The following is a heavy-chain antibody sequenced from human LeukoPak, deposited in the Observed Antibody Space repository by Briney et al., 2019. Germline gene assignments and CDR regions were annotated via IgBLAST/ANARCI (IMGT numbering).Heavy chain of an antibody. CDR3: ARGSRTRRFDY. CDR2: INTNTGNP. Sequence: ASVKVSCKASGYIFTNYAMNWVRQAPGQGLEWMGLINTNTGNPVYAQGFTGRFVFSLDTSVSTAYLQISSLKAEDTAVYYCARGSRTRRFDYWGRGTLVTVSS. V-gene: IGHV7-4-1*02. CDR1: GYIFTNYA. J-gene: IGHJ4*02.